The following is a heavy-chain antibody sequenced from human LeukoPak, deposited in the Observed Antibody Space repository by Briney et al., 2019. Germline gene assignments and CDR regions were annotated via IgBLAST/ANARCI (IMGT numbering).Heavy chain of an antibody. V-gene: IGHV4-38-2*02. CDR2: IYHSGST. CDR1: GYSISSGYY. CDR3: WIGSSWSDAFDI. D-gene: IGHD6-13*01. J-gene: IGHJ3*02. Sequence: PSETLSLTCTVSGYSISSGYYWGWIRQPPGKGLEWIGSIYHSGSTYYNPSLKSRVTISVDTSKNQSSLKLSSVTAADTAVYYCWIGSSWSDAFDIWGQGTMVTVSS.